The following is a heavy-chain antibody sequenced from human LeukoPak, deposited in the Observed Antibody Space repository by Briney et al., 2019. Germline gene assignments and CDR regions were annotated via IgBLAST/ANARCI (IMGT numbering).Heavy chain of an antibody. D-gene: IGHD2-15*01. V-gene: IGHV3-48*02. J-gene: IGHJ4*02. CDR1: GFTFSSYS. CDR3: AREAAGTFDY. Sequence: RSGGSLRLSCAASGFTFSSYSMNWVRQAPGKGLEWVSYISSSSSTIYYADPVKGRFTISRDNAKNSLYLQMNSLGDEDTAVYYCAREAAGTFDYWGQGTLVTVSS. CDR2: ISSSSSTI.